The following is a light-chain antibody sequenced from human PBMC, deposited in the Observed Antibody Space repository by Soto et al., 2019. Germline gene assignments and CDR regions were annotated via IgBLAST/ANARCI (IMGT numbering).Light chain of an antibody. CDR3: QQYNISPL. V-gene: IGKV4-1*01. Sequence: DIVMTQSADSLAVSLGERATINCKSSQSVLYSSNNKNYLAWYQQKPGQPPKMLIYWASTRESGVPDRFSGSGSGTDFTLTISSLQAEDAAVYYCQQYNISPLFGPGTKVEIK. J-gene: IGKJ3*01. CDR2: WAS. CDR1: QSVLYSSNNKNY.